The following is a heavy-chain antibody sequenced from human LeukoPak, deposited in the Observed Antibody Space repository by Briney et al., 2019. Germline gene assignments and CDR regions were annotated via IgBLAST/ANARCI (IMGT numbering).Heavy chain of an antibody. J-gene: IGHJ4*02. CDR3: ARYCTVGSCLDY. V-gene: IGHV4-59*08. CDR2: ISNSGGT. CDR1: GGSISSNH. D-gene: IGHD2-15*01. Sequence: SETLSLTCTVSGGSISSNHWSWIRQPPGKGLEWIGYISNSGGTNYNPSLKSRVAISEDTSKNHFSLKLSSVTAADTAVYYCARYCTVGSCLDYWGQGTLVTVSS.